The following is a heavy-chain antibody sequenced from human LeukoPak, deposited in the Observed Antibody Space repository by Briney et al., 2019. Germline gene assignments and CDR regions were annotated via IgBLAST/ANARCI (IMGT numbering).Heavy chain of an antibody. CDR1: GFTFSSYG. V-gene: IGHV3-30*02. CDR3: AKDGDIVLTPNYYYYMDV. D-gene: IGHD2-8*01. CDR2: IRYDGSNK. J-gene: IGHJ6*03. Sequence: GGSLRLSCAASGFTFSSYGMHWVRQAPGKGLEWVAFIRYDGSNKYYADSVKGRFTISRGNSKNTLYLQMNSLRAEDTAVYYCAKDGDIVLTPNYYYYMDVWGKGTTVTVSS.